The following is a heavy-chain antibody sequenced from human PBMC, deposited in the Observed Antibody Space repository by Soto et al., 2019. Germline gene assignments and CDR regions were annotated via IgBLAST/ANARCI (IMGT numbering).Heavy chain of an antibody. CDR3: ARVPGP. CDR1: GSSISSGGYS. V-gene: IGHV4-30-2*01. J-gene: IGHJ5*02. Sequence: TSETLSLTCAVSGSSISSGGYSWSWIRQPPGKGLEWIGYIYHSGSTYYNPSLKSRVTISVDRSKNQFSLKLSSVTAADTAVYYCARVPGPWGQGTLVTV. CDR2: IYHSGST. D-gene: IGHD3-10*01.